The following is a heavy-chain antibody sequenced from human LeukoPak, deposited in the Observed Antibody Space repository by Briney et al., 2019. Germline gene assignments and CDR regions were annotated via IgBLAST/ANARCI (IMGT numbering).Heavy chain of an antibody. CDR1: GSSFTSYW. D-gene: IGHD5-18*01. CDR2: IYPGDSDT. V-gene: IGHV5-51*01. CDR3: ARLVDTAMGDY. J-gene: IGHJ4*02. Sequence: GASLKISCKGSGSSFTSYWIGWVRPMPGKGLEWMGIIYPGDSDTRYSPSFQGQVTISADKSISTAYLQWSSLKASDTAMYYCARLVDTAMGDYWGQGTLVTVSS.